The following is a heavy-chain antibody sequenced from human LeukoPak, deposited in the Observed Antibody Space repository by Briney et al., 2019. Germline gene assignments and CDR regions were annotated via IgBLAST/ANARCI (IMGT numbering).Heavy chain of an antibody. J-gene: IGHJ6*03. CDR2: IYSGGKT. CDR1: GFTVSSNY. D-gene: IGHD2-2*01. V-gene: IGHV3-53*01. CDR3: AKARYCSSTSCARYYYYYMDV. Sequence: GGSLRLSCAASGFTVSSNYMSWVRQAPGKGLEWVSVIYSGGKTYYADSVKGRFTISRDNSKNTLYLQMNSLRAEDTAVYYCAKARYCSSTSCARYYYYYMDVWGKGTTVTVSS.